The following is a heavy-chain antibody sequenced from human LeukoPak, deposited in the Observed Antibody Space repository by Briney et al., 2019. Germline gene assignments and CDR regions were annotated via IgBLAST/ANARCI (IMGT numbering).Heavy chain of an antibody. V-gene: IGHV3-30*04. CDR1: GFTFSSYA. CDR2: ISYDGSNK. Sequence: GGSLRLSCAASGFTFSSYAMHWVRQAPGKGLEWVAVISYDGSNKYYADSVKGRFTISRDNSKNTLYLQMNSLRAEDTAVYYCARDRRYYGSGSYYQSHGMDVWGQGTTVTVSS. D-gene: IGHD3-10*01. CDR3: ARDRRYYGSGSYYQSHGMDV. J-gene: IGHJ6*02.